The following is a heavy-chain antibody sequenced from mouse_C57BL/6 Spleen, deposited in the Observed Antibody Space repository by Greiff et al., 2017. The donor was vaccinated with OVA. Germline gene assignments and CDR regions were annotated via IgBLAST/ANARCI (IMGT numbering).Heavy chain of an antibody. Sequence: EVQLVESGGGLVKPGGSLKLSCAASGFTFSDYGMHWVRQAPEKGLEWVAYISSGSSTIYYADTVKGRFTISRDNAKNTLFLQMTSLRSEDTAMYYCARGGSTHFDYWGQGTTLTVSS. CDR3: ARGGSTHFDY. D-gene: IGHD1-1*02. CDR2: ISSGSSTI. V-gene: IGHV5-17*01. J-gene: IGHJ2*01. CDR1: GFTFSDYG.